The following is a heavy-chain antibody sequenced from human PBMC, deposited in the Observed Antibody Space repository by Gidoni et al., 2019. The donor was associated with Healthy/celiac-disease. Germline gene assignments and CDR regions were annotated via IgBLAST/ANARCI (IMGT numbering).Heavy chain of an antibody. CDR2: IYYSGST. CDR3: ARLHYDSSGLRGDYFDY. J-gene: IGHJ4*02. D-gene: IGHD3-22*01. Sequence: QLQLQESGPGLVKPSETLSRTCTVSVGYISSSSYYWGWIRPPPGKGLEWIGSIYYSGSTYYNPSLKSRVTISVDTSKNQFSLKLSSVTAADTAVYYCARLHYDSSGLRGDYFDYWGQGTLVTVSS. CDR1: VGYISSSSYY. V-gene: IGHV4-39*01.